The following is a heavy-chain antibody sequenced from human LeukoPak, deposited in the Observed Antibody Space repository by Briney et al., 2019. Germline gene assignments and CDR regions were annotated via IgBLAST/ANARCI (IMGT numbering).Heavy chain of an antibody. CDR3: ARARFYGSGTYRSDDC. J-gene: IGHJ4*02. V-gene: IGHV3-48*02. CDR2: IGPTSSPI. CDR1: GFTFRDYG. Sequence: GGSLRLSCGASGFTFRDYGMNWVRQAPGKGLEWLSYIGPTSSPIYYADSVKGRFVISRDNAKNSLYLQMNSLRDEDTAVYYCARARFYGSGTYRSDDCWGQGTLVTVSS. D-gene: IGHD3-10*01.